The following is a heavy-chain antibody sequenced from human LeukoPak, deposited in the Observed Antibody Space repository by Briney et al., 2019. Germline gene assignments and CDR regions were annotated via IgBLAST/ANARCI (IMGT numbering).Heavy chain of an antibody. V-gene: IGHV1-18*01. CDR1: GYTFTSYG. Sequence: ASVKVSCKASGYTFTSYGISWVRQAPGQGLEWMGWISAYNGNTNYAQKLQGRVTMTTDTSTSTAYMELRSLRSDDTAVYYCARDGYNPLAYYYYYGMDVWGQGTTVTVSS. J-gene: IGHJ6*02. D-gene: IGHD5-24*01. CDR3: ARDGYNPLAYYYYYGMDV. CDR2: ISAYNGNT.